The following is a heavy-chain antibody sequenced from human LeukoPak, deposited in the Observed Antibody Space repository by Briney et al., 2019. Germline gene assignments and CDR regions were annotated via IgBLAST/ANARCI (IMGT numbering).Heavy chain of an antibody. CDR2: IYYSGST. J-gene: IGHJ4*02. CDR1: GGSISTHF. V-gene: IGHV4-59*11. Sequence: SGTLSLTCTVSGGSISTHFWNWIRQHPRERREWIGYIYYSGSTNYNPSLKSRVTISVDTSKNQFSLNLASVTAADTAVYYCARGGIRQTFDNWGQGTLVTVSS. D-gene: IGHD3-3*02. CDR3: ARGGIRQTFDN.